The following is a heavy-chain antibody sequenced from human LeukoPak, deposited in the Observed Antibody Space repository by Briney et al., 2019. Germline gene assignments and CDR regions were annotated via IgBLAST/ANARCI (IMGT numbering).Heavy chain of an antibody. CDR3: ARVSTAVSLAIDY. CDR2: ISSSSRYM. J-gene: IGHJ4*02. V-gene: IGHV3-21*06. Sequence: PGGSLTLSCAASGFTVSNNYMSWVRQTPGKGLEWVSVISSSSRYMYYADSVKGRFTISRDNAKNSLYLQMNSLRAEDTAVYYCARVSTAVSLAIDYWGQGTLVTVST. D-gene: IGHD6-13*01. CDR1: GFTVSNNY.